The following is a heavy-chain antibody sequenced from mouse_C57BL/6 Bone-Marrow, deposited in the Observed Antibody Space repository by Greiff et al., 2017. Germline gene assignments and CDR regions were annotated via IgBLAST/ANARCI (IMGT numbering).Heavy chain of an antibody. V-gene: IGHV14-4*01. CDR3: TTGFSRGDY. CDR1: GFNIKDDY. J-gene: IGHJ2*01. CDR2: IDPENGDT. Sequence: EVQLQQSGAELVRPGASVTLSCTASGFNIKDDYMHWVKQRPEQGLEWIGWIDPENGDTESASQFPGKATITADTSSNTAYLQLSSLTSEDTAVYYCTTGFSRGDYWGQGTTRTVSS.